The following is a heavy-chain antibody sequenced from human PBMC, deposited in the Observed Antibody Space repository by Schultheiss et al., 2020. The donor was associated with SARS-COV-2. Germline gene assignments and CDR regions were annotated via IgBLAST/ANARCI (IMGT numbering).Heavy chain of an antibody. CDR3: AKDCWNYETSDY. V-gene: IGHV3-23*01. CDR2: ISGSGGST. CDR1: GFTFSSYA. D-gene: IGHD1-7*01. J-gene: IGHJ4*02. Sequence: GESLKISCAASGFTFSSYAMSWVRQAPGKGLEWVSAISGSGGSTYYADSVKGRFTISRDNSKNTLYLQMNSLRAEDTAVYYCAKDCWNYETSDYWGQGTLVTVSS.